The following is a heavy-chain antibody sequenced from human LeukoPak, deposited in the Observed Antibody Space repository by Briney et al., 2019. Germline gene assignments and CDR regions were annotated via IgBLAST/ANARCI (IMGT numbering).Heavy chain of an antibody. D-gene: IGHD6-13*01. CDR1: GFTFSSYG. J-gene: IGHJ3*02. Sequence: PGRSLRLSCAASGFTFSSYGMHWVRQAPGKGLEWVAVISCDGSNKYYADSVKGRFTISRDNSKNTLYLQMNSLRAEDTAVYYCAKSAYSSSWIDAFDIWGQGTMVTVSS. CDR3: AKSAYSSSWIDAFDI. CDR2: ISCDGSNK. V-gene: IGHV3-30*18.